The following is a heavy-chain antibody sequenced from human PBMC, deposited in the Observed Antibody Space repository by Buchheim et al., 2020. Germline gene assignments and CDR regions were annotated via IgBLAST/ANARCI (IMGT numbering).Heavy chain of an antibody. CDR2: ISSSGSTI. J-gene: IGHJ6*02. CDR3: ARDQRIQLWLIPGYYYYGMDV. CDR1: GFTFSSYE. D-gene: IGHD5-18*01. Sequence: EVQLVESGGGLVQPGGSLRLSCAASGFTFSSYEMNWVRQAPGKGLEWVSYISSSGSTIYYADSVKGRFTISRDNAKNSLYLQMNSLRAEDTAVYYCARDQRIQLWLIPGYYYYGMDVWGQGTT. V-gene: IGHV3-48*03.